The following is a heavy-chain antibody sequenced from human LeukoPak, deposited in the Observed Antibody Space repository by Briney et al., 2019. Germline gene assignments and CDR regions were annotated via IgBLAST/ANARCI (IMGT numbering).Heavy chain of an antibody. CDR1: GCTFTGYY. Sequence: ASVKVSCKASGCTFTGYYMHWVRQAPGQGLEWMGRINPNSGGTNYAQKFQGRVTMTRDTSISTAYMELSRLRSDDTAVYYCARGSRSGYYGMDVWGQGTTVTVSS. CDR2: INPNSGGT. D-gene: IGHD6-13*01. V-gene: IGHV1-2*06. CDR3: ARGSRSGYYGMDV. J-gene: IGHJ6*02.